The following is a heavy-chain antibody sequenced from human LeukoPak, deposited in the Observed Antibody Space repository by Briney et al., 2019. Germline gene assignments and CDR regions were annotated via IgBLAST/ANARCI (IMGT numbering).Heavy chain of an antibody. D-gene: IGHD3-3*01. Sequence: GGSLRLSCAASGFTLDDYAMHWVRQAPGKGLEWVSGISWNSGSIGYADSVKGRFTISRDNAKNSLYLQMNSLRAEDTALYYCAKAGLYYDFWSGPVLWGQGTLVTVSS. CDR3: AKAGLYYDFWSGPVL. J-gene: IGHJ4*02. CDR1: GFTLDDYA. V-gene: IGHV3-9*01. CDR2: ISWNSGSI.